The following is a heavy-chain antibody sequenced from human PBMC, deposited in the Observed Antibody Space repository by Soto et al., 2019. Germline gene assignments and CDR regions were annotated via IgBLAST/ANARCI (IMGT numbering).Heavy chain of an antibody. J-gene: IGHJ1*01. D-gene: IGHD2-2*01. CDR2: IIPMLGIA. Sequence: QVQLVQSGAEVKKPGSSVKVSCRASGATFSTHTIIWVRQAPGQGLEWVGRIIPMLGIANYAQKFQGRVTMTADKDTSTAYMELNSLTSEDTAIYYCARDKDQLPTDGGQGTLVTVSS. V-gene: IGHV1-69*02. CDR1: GATFSTHT. CDR3: ARDKDQLPTD.